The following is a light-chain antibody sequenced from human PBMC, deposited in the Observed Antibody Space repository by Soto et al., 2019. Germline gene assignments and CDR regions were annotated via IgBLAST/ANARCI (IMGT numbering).Light chain of an antibody. CDR2: EVS. J-gene: IGLJ2*01. CDR1: SSDIGTNNY. V-gene: IGLV2-14*01. Sequence: QSALTQPASVSGSPGQSITISCTGTSSDIGTNNYVSWFQHHPGKAPKLIIFEVSNRPSGISDRFSGFKSANTPYLSISGVQHEDEDDYNSSSYTTVTTVVFGGGTKLTVL. CDR3: SSYTTVTTVV.